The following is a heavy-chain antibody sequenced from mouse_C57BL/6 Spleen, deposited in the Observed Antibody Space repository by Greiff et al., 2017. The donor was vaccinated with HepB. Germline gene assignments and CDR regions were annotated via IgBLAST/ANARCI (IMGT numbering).Heavy chain of an antibody. J-gene: IGHJ4*01. Sequence: VQLQQPGAELARPGASVKMSCKASGYTFTSYTMHWVKQRPGQGLEWIGYINPSSGYTKYNQKFKDKATLTADKSSSTAYMQLSSLTSEDSAVYYCARPCDYYAMDVWGQGTSVTVSS. V-gene: IGHV1-4*01. CDR2: INPSSGYT. CDR1: GYTFTSYT. CDR3: ARPCDYYAMDV.